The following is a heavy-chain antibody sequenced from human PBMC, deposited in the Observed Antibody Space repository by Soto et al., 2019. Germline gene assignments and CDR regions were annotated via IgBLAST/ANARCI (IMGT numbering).Heavy chain of an antibody. D-gene: IGHD2-8*01. CDR1: GFAFSNYA. Sequence: PGGSLRLSCAASGFAFSNYAMGWVRQAPGKGLEWVSSISTSIGATYYADSVEGRFTISRDDSKDTLHLQMNSLRAEDTAVYYCASRSATVLSLTYWGPGTQVTVSS. V-gene: IGHV3-23*01. CDR2: ISTSIGAT. CDR3: ASRSATVLSLTY. J-gene: IGHJ4*02.